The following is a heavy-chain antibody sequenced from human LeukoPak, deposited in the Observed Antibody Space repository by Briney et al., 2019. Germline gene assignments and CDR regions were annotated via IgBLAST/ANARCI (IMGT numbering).Heavy chain of an antibody. Sequence: ASVKVSCKASGYTFSGYYMHWVRQAPGQGLEWMGQISPNNGGTNYAQKFQGRVTMTRDTSISTAYMELSSLRSEDTAVYYCATGSVEMATNTLDYWGQGTLVTVSS. D-gene: IGHD5-24*01. V-gene: IGHV1-2*06. CDR1: GYTFSGYY. J-gene: IGHJ4*02. CDR3: ATGSVEMATNTLDY. CDR2: ISPNNGGT.